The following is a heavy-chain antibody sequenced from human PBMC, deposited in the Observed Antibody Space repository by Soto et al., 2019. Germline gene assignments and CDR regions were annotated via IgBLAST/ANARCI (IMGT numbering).Heavy chain of an antibody. V-gene: IGHV5-51*01. CDR3: ARHEGYYGSPAAGLFDY. CDR1: GYSFTNYW. D-gene: IGHD3-10*01. J-gene: IGHJ4*02. Sequence: GESLKISCKGSGYSFTNYWIGWVRQMPGIGLEWMGIIYPGDSDTRYSPSFQGQVTISADKSISTAYVQWSSLKASDTAMYYCARHEGYYGSPAAGLFDYWGQGTLVTVSS. CDR2: IYPGDSDT.